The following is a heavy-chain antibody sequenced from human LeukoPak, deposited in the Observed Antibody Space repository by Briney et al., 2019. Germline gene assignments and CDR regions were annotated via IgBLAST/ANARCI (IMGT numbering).Heavy chain of an antibody. CDR2: IRGNGGRT. CDR3: ASQGDYEILTGYYQTSDRPPYFDY. V-gene: IGHV3-23*01. D-gene: IGHD3-9*01. J-gene: IGHJ4*02. Sequence: GRSLRLSCAASGFTFSSYGMHWVRQAPGKGLDWVSTIRGNGGRTYYADSAKGRFTISRDNSKNTLYLQMNSLRAEDTAVYYCASQGDYEILTGYYQTSDRPPYFDYWGQGTLVTVSS. CDR1: GFTFSSYG.